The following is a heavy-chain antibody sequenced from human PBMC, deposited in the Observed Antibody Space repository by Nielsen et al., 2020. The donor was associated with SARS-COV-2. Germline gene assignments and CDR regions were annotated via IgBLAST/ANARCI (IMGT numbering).Heavy chain of an antibody. CDR3: ARRRDGYNNFDY. V-gene: IGHV1-8*02. J-gene: IGHJ4*02. CDR1: GYTFTSYG. D-gene: IGHD5-24*01. CDR2: INPNSGNT. Sequence: ASVKVSCKASGYTFTSYGISWVRQATGQGLEWMGWINPNSGNTGYAQKFQGRVTMTRNTSISTAYMELSSLRSEDTAVYYCARRRDGYNNFDYWGQGTLVTVSS.